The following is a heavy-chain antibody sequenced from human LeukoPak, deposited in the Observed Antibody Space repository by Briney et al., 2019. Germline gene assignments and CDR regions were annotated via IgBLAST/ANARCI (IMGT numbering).Heavy chain of an antibody. CDR1: GGSFSGYY. J-gene: IGHJ6*04. D-gene: IGHD2-2*01. CDR3: ARSYIVVVPAAPRHYYGMDV. V-gene: IGHV4-34*01. CDR2: INHSGST. Sequence: SETLSLTCAVYGGSFSGYYWHWIRQPPGKGLEWLGEINHSGSTNYNPSLKSRVTISVDKYKNQFSLKLSSVTAADTAVYYCARSYIVVVPAAPRHYYGMDVWGKGTTVTVSS.